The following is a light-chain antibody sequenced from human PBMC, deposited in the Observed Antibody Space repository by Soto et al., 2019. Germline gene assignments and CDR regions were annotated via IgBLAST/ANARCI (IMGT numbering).Light chain of an antibody. Sequence: VWTLTQATLSLSPGDRATLSCRASQSISSYLAWYQHKPGQAPRLLIYDASNRAPGIPARFSGSGSGTEFTLTISSLQSEDFAVYYCQQYNNWPLHPFGGRTNVDI. CDR2: DAS. CDR3: QQYNNWPLHP. CDR1: QSISSY. V-gene: IGKV3D-15*01. J-gene: IGKJ4*01.